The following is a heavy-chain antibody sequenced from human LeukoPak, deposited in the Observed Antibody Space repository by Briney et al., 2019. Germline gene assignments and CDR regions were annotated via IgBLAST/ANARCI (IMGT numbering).Heavy chain of an antibody. CDR2: VYSSGST. CDR1: GGSISNYY. J-gene: IGHJ4*02. V-gene: IGHV4-59*01. Sequence: PSETLSLTCAVSGGSISNYYWSWIRQPPGRGLEWIGYVYSSGSTNYNPSLKSRVTISVDTSKNQLSLKLSSVTAADTAVYYCARGPTRYYFDYWGQGTLVIVSS. CDR3: ARGPTRYYFDY.